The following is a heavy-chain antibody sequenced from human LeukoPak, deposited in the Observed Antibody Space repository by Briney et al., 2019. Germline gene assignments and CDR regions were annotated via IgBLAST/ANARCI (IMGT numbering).Heavy chain of an antibody. CDR1: GFTFSSYA. CDR3: AKLAVAGTNLFDY. Sequence: QPGRSLRLSCAASGFTFSSYAMHWVRQAPGKGLEWVAVISYDGSNKKYADSVKGRFTISRDNSKNTLYLQMNSLRAEDTAVYYCAKLAVAGTNLFDYWAQGTLVTVSS. J-gene: IGHJ4*02. D-gene: IGHD6-19*01. CDR2: ISYDGSNK. V-gene: IGHV3-30*04.